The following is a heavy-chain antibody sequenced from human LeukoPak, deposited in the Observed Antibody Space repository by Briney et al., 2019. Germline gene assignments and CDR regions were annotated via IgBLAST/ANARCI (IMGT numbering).Heavy chain of an antibody. D-gene: IGHD1-26*01. CDR1: GGTFSSSA. CDR2: IIPFFGTA. Sequence: SVKVFCKASGGTFSSSAISWVRQAPGQGLEWMGGIIPFFGTANYAQKFQGRVTITTDESTSTAYMEVSSLRSEDTAVYYCARGPSVGATSLPFDYWGQGTLVTVSS. J-gene: IGHJ4*02. V-gene: IGHV1-69*05. CDR3: ARGPSVGATSLPFDY.